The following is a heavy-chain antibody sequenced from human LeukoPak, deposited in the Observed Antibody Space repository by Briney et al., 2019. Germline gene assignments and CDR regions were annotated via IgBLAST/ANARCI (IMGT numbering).Heavy chain of an antibody. CDR2: INEDASII. V-gene: IGHV3-74*01. D-gene: IGHD2-8*01. CDR1: GFTFSNYL. Sequence: PGGSLRLSCAASGFTFSNYLMHWVREAPGKGLEWGSRINEDASIISYADSVKGRFTISRDNAKNTVSLQMSSLRAEDTAVYYCVRDLILVWTPGDDFDHWGQGTLVTASS. J-gene: IGHJ4*02. CDR3: VRDLILVWTPGDDFDH.